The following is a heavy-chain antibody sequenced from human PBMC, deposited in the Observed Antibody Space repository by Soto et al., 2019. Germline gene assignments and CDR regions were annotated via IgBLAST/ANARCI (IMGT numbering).Heavy chain of an antibody. Sequence: GGSLRLSCAASGFTFSSYAMQWVRQAPGKGLEWVAVISYDGSNKYYADSVKGRFTISRDNSKNTLYLQMNSLRAEDTAVYYCAREEGLGAAGDYYYYGMDVWGQGTRVTVSS. CDR1: GFTFSSYA. CDR2: ISYDGSNK. V-gene: IGHV3-30-3*01. D-gene: IGHD6-13*01. J-gene: IGHJ6*02. CDR3: AREEGLGAAGDYYYYGMDV.